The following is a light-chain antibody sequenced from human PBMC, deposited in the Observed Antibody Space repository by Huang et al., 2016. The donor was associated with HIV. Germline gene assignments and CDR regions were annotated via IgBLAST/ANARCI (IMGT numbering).Light chain of an antibody. J-gene: IGKJ2*01. CDR2: WAS. CDR1: QTVLASSNNKTY. Sequence: DIVMTQSPDSLAASLGERATINCKSSQTVLASSNNKTYLAWYQQKPGQPPKRLIYWASSRDSGVPDRFSGSGSGTDFTLTISSLQAEDVAVYYCHQYYDTPYSFGQGTKLEIK. CDR3: HQYYDTPYS. V-gene: IGKV4-1*01.